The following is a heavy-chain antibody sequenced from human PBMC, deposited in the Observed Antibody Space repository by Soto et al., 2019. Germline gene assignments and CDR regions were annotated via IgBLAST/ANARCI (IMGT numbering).Heavy chain of an antibody. CDR3: ARLGEDCSGGSCYSGYRFYHYYYMDV. Sequence: SETLSLTCTVSGGSISSYYWSWIRQPPGKGLEWIGYIYYSGSTNYNPSLKSRVSISVDTSRNQFSLKLSSVTAADTAVYYCARLGEDCSGGSCYSGYRFYHYYYMDVWGKGTTVTVSS. CDR2: IYYSGST. D-gene: IGHD2-15*01. CDR1: GGSISSYY. V-gene: IGHV4-59*08. J-gene: IGHJ6*03.